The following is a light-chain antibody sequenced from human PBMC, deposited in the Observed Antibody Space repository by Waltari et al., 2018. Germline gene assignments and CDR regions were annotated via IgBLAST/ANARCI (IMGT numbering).Light chain of an antibody. Sequence: QSALTQPASVSGSPGQSISISCTGTSRDVGGYDYVSWYQQHPGKAPKLIIFDVSDRPSGVSGRFSGAKSGNTASLTISGLQAQDEADYYCASYISSDTLELFGGGTSLTVL. CDR2: DVS. V-gene: IGLV2-14*03. CDR3: ASYISSDTLEL. CDR1: SRDVGGYDY. J-gene: IGLJ2*01.